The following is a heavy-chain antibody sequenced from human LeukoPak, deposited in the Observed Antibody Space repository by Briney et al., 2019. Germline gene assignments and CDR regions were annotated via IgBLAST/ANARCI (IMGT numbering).Heavy chain of an antibody. CDR2: ISAYNGNT. CDR3: AREGSSGYFDY. D-gene: IGHD6-19*01. Sequence: GASVKVSCKASGYTFTSYGISWVRQAPGQGLEWMGWISAYNGNTNYAQKFQGWVTMTRDTSISTAYMELSRLRSDDTAVYYCAREGSSGYFDYWGQGTLVTVSS. V-gene: IGHV1-18*01. J-gene: IGHJ4*02. CDR1: GYTFTSYG.